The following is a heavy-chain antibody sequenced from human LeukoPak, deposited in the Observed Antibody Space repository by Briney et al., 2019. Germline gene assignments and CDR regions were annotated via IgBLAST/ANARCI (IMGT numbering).Heavy chain of an antibody. CDR1: GFTFSSYW. Sequence: PGGSLRLSCAASGFTFSSYWMHWVRQAPGKGLVWVSRINGDGGSTTYADSVKGLFTISRDNAKNTLYLQMNSLRAEDTAVYYCARDRATAMFDYWAQGTLVTVSS. CDR3: ARDRATAMFDY. D-gene: IGHD5-18*01. V-gene: IGHV3-74*01. J-gene: IGHJ4*02. CDR2: INGDGGST.